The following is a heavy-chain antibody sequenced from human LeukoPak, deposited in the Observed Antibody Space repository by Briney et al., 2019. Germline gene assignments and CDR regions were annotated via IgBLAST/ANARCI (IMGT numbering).Heavy chain of an antibody. CDR1: DDSFSSHY. CDR3: ARDLVTVTKGFDI. Sequence: SETLSPTCAVSDDSFSSHYWTWIRQPPRKGLEWIGYISYIGSTNYNPSLKSRVTISIDTSRNQFSLRLSSVTAADTAVYYCARDLVTVTKGFDIWGQGTMVSVSS. CDR2: ISYIGST. D-gene: IGHD4-17*01. J-gene: IGHJ3*02. V-gene: IGHV4-59*11.